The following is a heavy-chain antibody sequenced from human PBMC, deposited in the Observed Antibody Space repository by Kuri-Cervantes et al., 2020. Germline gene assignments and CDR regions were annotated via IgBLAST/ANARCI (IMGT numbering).Heavy chain of an antibody. CDR3: ARLGDSSSWYFIGYYYMDV. D-gene: IGHD6-13*01. Sequence: GESLKISCAASGFTFSDYYMSWIRQAPGKGLEWVSSISSSSSYIYYADSVKGRFTISRDNAKNSLYLQMNSLRAEDTAVYYCARLGDSSSWYFIGYYYMDVWGKGTTVTISS. CDR1: GFTFSDYY. J-gene: IGHJ6*03. CDR2: ISSSSSYI. V-gene: IGHV3-11*06.